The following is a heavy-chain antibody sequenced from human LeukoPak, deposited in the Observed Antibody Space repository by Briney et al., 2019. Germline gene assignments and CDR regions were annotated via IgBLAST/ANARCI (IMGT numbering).Heavy chain of an antibody. D-gene: IGHD2-21*02. Sequence: SETLSLTCTVSGGSVSSYSWSWIRQPPGRRLEWIGYVYYSARTDYNPSLKSRVSISVDKLKSQFSLKLSSVTAADTGVYFCARGGGCTGGDCYSDWFDPWGPGILVTVSS. J-gene: IGHJ5*02. CDR2: VYYSART. CDR3: ARGGGCTGGDCYSDWFDP. CDR1: GGSVSSYS. V-gene: IGHV4-59*02.